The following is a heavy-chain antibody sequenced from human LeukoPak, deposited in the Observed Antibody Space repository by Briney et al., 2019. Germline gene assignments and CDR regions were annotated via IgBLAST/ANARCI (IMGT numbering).Heavy chain of an antibody. J-gene: IGHJ4*02. Sequence: GASVKVSCKASGYPFASYGISWVRQAPGQGLEWMGWISAYNGNTNYAQKLQGRVTMTTDTSTSTAYMELRNLRSDDTAVYYCARDLSRAVAGTPYYWGQGTLVTVSS. V-gene: IGHV1-18*01. CDR1: GYPFASYG. CDR2: ISAYNGNT. D-gene: IGHD6-19*01. CDR3: ARDLSRAVAGTPYY.